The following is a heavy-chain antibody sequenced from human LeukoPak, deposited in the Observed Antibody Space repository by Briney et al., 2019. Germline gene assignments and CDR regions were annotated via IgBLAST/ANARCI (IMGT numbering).Heavy chain of an antibody. Sequence: AGGSLTLSCAASGFTFDDYGMSWVRQAPGKGLEWVSGINWNGGSTVYADSVKGRFTISRDNAKNSLYLQMNSLRAEDTALYYCPRDPLYCSSTSCHDYWGQGTLVTVSS. D-gene: IGHD2-2*01. CDR3: PRDPLYCSSTSCHDY. V-gene: IGHV3-20*04. CDR1: GFTFDDYG. J-gene: IGHJ4*02. CDR2: INWNGGST.